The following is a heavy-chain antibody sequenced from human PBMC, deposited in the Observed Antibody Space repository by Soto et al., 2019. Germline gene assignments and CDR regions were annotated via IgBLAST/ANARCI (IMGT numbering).Heavy chain of an antibody. Sequence: SQTLSLTCAISGDSVSSNSAAWNWIRQSPSRGLEWLGRTYYRSKWYNDYAVSVKSRITINPDTSKNQSSLQLNSVTPEDTAVYYCARDEDWNYSGVLDYWGQGTLVTVSS. CDR3: ARDEDWNYSGVLDY. D-gene: IGHD1-7*01. J-gene: IGHJ4*02. V-gene: IGHV6-1*01. CDR2: TYYRSKWYN. CDR1: GDSVSSNSAA.